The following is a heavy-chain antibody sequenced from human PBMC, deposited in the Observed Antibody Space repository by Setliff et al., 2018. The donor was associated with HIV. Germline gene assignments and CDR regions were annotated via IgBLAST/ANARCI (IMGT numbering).Heavy chain of an antibody. CDR3: ANAMGHLPYFFDS. V-gene: IGHV3-23*01. Sequence: PGGSLRLSCAVSGFNVNNKYMTWVRQPPGKGLEWTSGISGRGSSTYYADAARGRFTISRDNFRDTAFLEMTSLSPEDTAVYYCANAMGHLPYFFDSWGQGTLVTVSS. CDR1: GFNVNNKY. J-gene: IGHJ4*02. CDR2: ISGRGSST.